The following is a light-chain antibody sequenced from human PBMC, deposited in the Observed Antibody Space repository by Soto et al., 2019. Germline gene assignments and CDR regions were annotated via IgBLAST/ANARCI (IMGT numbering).Light chain of an antibody. CDR3: QQSYRTPYT. Sequence: DIAMTQSPSPLSASEGDRVTITCRASQNISRYLNWYQHKPGKAPNLLIFAASSLQSGVPPRFSGSGSGTDFTFTISSLQPDDFATYHCQQSYRTPYTFGQGTRLEIK. CDR1: QNISRY. V-gene: IGKV1-39*01. J-gene: IGKJ2*01. CDR2: AAS.